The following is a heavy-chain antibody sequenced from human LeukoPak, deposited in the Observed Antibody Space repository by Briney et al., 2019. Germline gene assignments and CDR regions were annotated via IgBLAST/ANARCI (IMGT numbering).Heavy chain of an antibody. CDR2: ISAYNGNT. J-gene: IGHJ4*02. D-gene: IGHD4-23*01. V-gene: IGHV1-18*01. CDR1: GYTFTSYG. CDR3: ARVPGTTVVTRGFDY. Sequence: ASVKVSCKASGYTFTSYGISWVRQAPGQGLEWMGWISAYNGNTNYAQKLQGRVTMTTDTSTSTAYMELRSLRSGDTAVYYCARVPGTTVVTRGFDYWGQGTLVTVSS.